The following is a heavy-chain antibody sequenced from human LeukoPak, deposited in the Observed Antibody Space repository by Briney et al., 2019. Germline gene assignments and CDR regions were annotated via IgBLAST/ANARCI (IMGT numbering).Heavy chain of an antibody. Sequence: SETLSLTCTVSGYSISSGYYWGWIRQPPGKGLEWNGSIYHSGSTYYNPSLKSRVTISVDTSKNQFSLKLSSVTAADTAVYYCARDDRGDNWNYHWFDPWGQGTLVTVSS. CDR1: GYSISSGYY. V-gene: IGHV4-38-2*02. J-gene: IGHJ5*02. CDR2: IYHSGST. CDR3: ARDDRGDNWNYHWFDP. D-gene: IGHD1-7*01.